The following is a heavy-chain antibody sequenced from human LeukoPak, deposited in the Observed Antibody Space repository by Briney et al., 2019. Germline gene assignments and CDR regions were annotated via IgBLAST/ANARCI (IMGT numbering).Heavy chain of an antibody. V-gene: IGHV4-39*01. Sequence: SETLSLTCTVSGGSISSSSYYWGWIRQPPGKGLEWIGNIYYDGSTYYNPSLKSRVTISVDTSKSQFSLKLSSVTAADTAVYYCARQGYYDFWSGLGNAFDIWGQGTMVTVSS. CDR1: GGSISSSSYY. CDR3: ARQGYYDFWSGLGNAFDI. J-gene: IGHJ3*02. CDR2: IYYDGST. D-gene: IGHD3-3*01.